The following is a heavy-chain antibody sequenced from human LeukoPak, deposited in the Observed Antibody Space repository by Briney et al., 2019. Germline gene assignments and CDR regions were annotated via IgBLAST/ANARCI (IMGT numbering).Heavy chain of an antibody. V-gene: IGHV4-61*02. J-gene: IGHJ4*02. Sequence: SQTLSLTCTVSGGSISSGSYYWSWIRQPAGKGLEWIGRIYTSGSTNYNPSLKSRVTISVDTSKNQFSLKLSSVTAADTAVYYCARDRYDYVWGSYPSNYFDYWGQGTLVTVSS. CDR1: GGSISSGSYY. CDR2: IYTSGST. CDR3: ARDRYDYVWGSYPSNYFDY. D-gene: IGHD3-16*02.